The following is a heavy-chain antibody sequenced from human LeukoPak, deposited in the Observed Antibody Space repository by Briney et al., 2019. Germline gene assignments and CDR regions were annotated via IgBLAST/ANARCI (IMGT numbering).Heavy chain of an antibody. V-gene: IGHV4-59*08. CDR1: GASISGYY. D-gene: IGHD3-3*01. J-gene: IGHJ4*02. Sequence: SETLSLTCTVSGASISGYYWTWIRQSPGRGLEWIGYIYYSGSTNYNPSLKSRVTISVDTSKNQFSLKLSSVTAADTAVYYCARHPQDLYYDFWSGYPAYFDYWGQGTLVTVSS. CDR2: IYYSGST. CDR3: ARHPQDLYYDFWSGYPAYFDY.